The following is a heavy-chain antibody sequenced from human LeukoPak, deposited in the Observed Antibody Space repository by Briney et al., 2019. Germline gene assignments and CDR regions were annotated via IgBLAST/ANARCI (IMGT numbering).Heavy chain of an antibody. D-gene: IGHD3-10*01. CDR2: IYTSGST. Sequence: SETLSLTCTVSGGSISSYYWSWTRQPAGKGLEWIGRIYTSGSTNYNPSLKSRVTMSVDTSKNQFSLKLSSVTAADTAVYYCARVFRVVWGVLTDAFDIWGQGTMVTVSS. CDR3: ARVFRVVWGVLTDAFDI. CDR1: GGSISSYY. J-gene: IGHJ3*02. V-gene: IGHV4-4*07.